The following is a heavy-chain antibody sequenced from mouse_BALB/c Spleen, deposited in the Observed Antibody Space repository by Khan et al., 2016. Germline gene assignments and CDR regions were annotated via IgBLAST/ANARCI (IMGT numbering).Heavy chain of an antibody. CDR3: ARCAYHGNNLFAY. Sequence: QVQLQQSGAELAKPGASVKMSCKASGYTFTSYWMHWVKQRPGQGLEWIGYINPSTGYTEYHQKCKDKATLTADKSSSTAYMQLSSLTSEDSAVFYCARCAYHGNNLFAYWGQGTLVTVSA. D-gene: IGHD2-10*01. J-gene: IGHJ3*01. CDR2: INPSTGYT. V-gene: IGHV1-7*01. CDR1: GYTFTSYW.